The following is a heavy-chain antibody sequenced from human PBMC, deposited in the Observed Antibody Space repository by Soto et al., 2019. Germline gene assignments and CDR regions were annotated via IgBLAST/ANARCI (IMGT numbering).Heavy chain of an antibody. CDR1: GFTFNAYA. V-gene: IGHV3-23*01. J-gene: IGHJ4*02. CDR3: ARVASDYINSVDH. D-gene: IGHD4-4*01. CDR2: IGGSGGNR. Sequence: DVQLLESGGGLVQPGGSLRLSCAASGFTFNAYAMTWVRQAPGKGLEWVSAIGGSGGNRYHAGSVRGRFTISRDNSKDTVDLQMNSLRVEDTAVYYCARVASDYINSVDHWGQGILVSVSS.